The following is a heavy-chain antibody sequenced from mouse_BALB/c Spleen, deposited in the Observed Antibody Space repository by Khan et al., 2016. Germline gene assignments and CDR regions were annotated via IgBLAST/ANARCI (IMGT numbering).Heavy chain of an antibody. CDR2: INTFTGEP. V-gene: IGHV9-3-1*01. Sequence: QIQLVQSGPELKKPGETVKISCKASGYAFTNYGMTWVKQAPGKGLKWMGWINTFTGEPTCADDFKGRFAFSLETSASTAYLQINSLKNEDTATYFCARGIYCNYDSYFDYWGQGTTLTVAS. D-gene: IGHD2-4*01. J-gene: IGHJ2*01. CDR1: GYAFTNYG. CDR3: ARGIYCNYDSYFDY.